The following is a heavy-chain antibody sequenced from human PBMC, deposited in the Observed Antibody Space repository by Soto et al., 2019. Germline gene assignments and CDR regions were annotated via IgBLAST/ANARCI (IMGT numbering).Heavy chain of an antibody. Sequence: PGESLKISCKGSGYSFTSYWIGWVRQMPGKGLEWMGIIYPGDSDTRYSPSFQGQVTISADKSISTAYLQWSSLKTSDTAMYYCARHVSTTMARGVSSNYYYYYGMDVWGQGTTVTVSS. CDR2: IYPGDSDT. J-gene: IGHJ6*02. V-gene: IGHV5-51*01. CDR1: GYSFTSYW. CDR3: ARHVSTTMARGVSSNYYYYYGMDV. D-gene: IGHD3-10*01.